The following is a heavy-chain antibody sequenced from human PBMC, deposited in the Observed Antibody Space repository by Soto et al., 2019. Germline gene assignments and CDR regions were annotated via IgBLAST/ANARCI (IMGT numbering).Heavy chain of an antibody. CDR3: AQGRYPTMASPLDQ. CDR2: ISWDSGTL. D-gene: IGHD1-1*01. V-gene: IGHV3-9*01. J-gene: IGHJ5*02. Sequence: ESGGGLVQPGRSLRLSCAASGFTFDDYAMHWVRQVPGKGLEWTSGISWDSGTLGYADSVKGRFIISRDDAKKSLFLQMNSLRGEDTALYYFAQGRYPTMASPLDQWGQGTLVTVSS. CDR1: GFTFDDYA.